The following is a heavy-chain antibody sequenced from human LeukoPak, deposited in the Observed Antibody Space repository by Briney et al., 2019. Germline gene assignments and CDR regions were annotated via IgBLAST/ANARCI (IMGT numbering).Heavy chain of an antibody. CDR1: GFTFSSYG. D-gene: IGHD2-2*01. Sequence: GGSLRLSCAASGFTFSSYGMHWVRQAPGKGLEWVAFIRYDGSNKYYADSVKGRFTISRDNSKNTLYLQMNSLRAEDTAVYYCATCIIVVVPAAINEYFDYWGQGTLVTVSS. J-gene: IGHJ4*02. CDR3: ATCIIVVVPAAINEYFDY. CDR2: IRYDGSNK. V-gene: IGHV3-30*02.